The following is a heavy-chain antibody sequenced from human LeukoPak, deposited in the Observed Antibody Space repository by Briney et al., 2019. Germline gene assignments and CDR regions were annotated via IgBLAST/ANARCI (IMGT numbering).Heavy chain of an antibody. CDR3: AKDLVRGVNVR. V-gene: IGHV3-21*01. CDR1: GFTFSSYS. J-gene: IGHJ4*02. Sequence: GGSLRLSCAASGFTFSSYSMNWVRQAPGKGLEWVSCISSSSSYIYYADSVKGRFTISRDNSKNTLYLQMNSLRAEDTAVYYCAKDLVRGVNVRWGQGTLVTVSS. CDR2: ISSSSSYI. D-gene: IGHD3-10*01.